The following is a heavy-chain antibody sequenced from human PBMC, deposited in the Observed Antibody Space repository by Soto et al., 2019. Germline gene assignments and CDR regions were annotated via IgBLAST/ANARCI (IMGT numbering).Heavy chain of an antibody. CDR2: ISYDGSNK. V-gene: IGHV3-30*18. CDR1: GFTFSSYG. J-gene: IGHJ4*02. CDR3: AKRGYSSLFDY. Sequence: GGSLRLSCAASGFTFSSYGMHWVRQAPGKGLEWVAVISYDGSNKYYADSVKGRFTISRDNSKNTLYLQMNSLRAEGTAVYYCAKRGYSSLFDYWGQGTLVTVSS. D-gene: IGHD6-6*01.